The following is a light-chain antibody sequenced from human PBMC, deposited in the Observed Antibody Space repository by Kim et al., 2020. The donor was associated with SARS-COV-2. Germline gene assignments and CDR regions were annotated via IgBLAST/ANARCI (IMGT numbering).Light chain of an antibody. CDR2: END. CDR3: QSYDDGNVL. CDR1: SGSIARNY. J-gene: IGLJ2*01. Sequence: GXTVPISDTRSSGSIARNYVQGYRQRPGRAPTPVIFENDQRPSGLPYRFSGSIDTSSNSASLTISGLMTEDEADYYCQSYDDGNVLFGGGTQLTVL. V-gene: IGLV6-57*03.